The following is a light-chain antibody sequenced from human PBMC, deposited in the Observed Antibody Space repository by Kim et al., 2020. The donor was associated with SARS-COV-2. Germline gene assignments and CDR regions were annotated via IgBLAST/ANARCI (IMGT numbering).Light chain of an antibody. CDR2: GAS. CDR3: QQYNNLPPWT. V-gene: IGKV3-15*01. CDR1: QSVSSN. J-gene: IGKJ1*01. Sequence: SPGERATLSCRASQSVSSNLAWYQQKPGQAPRLLIYGASTRATGIPARFSGSGSGTEFTLTISSLQSEDFAVYYCQQYNNLPPWTFGQGTKVDIK.